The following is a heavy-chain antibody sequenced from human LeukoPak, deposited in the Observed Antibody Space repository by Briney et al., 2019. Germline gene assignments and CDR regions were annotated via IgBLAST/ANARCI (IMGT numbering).Heavy chain of an antibody. CDR2: IYYSGST. V-gene: IGHV4-59*12. J-gene: IGHJ4*02. D-gene: IGHD3-22*01. CDR3: ARGRSEYYYDSSGYYLDY. CDR1: GGSISSYY. Sequence: SETLSLTCTVSGGSISSYYWSWIRQPPGKGLEWIGYIYYSGSTNYNPSLKSRVTISVDTSKNQFSLKLSSVTAADTAVYYCARGRSEYYYDSSGYYLDYWGQGTLVTVSS.